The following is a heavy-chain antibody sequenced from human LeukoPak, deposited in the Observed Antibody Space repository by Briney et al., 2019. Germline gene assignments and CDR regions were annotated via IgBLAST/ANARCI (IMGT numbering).Heavy chain of an antibody. CDR3: AKDHYYDSSGPGLFDY. Sequence: QTGGSLRLSCAASGFTFSSYAMSWVRQAPGKGVEWVSAISGSGGSTYYADSVKGRFTISRDNSKNTLYLQMNSLRAEDTAVYYCAKDHYYDSSGPGLFDYWGQGTLVTVSS. J-gene: IGHJ4*02. CDR2: ISGSGGST. CDR1: GFTFSSYA. D-gene: IGHD3-22*01. V-gene: IGHV3-23*01.